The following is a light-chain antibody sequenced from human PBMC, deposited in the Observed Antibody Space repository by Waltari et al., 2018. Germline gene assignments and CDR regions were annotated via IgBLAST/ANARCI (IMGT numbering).Light chain of an antibody. J-gene: IGLJ3*02. CDR3: SSYTSISTLV. V-gene: IGLV2-14*01. CDR2: DVS. CDR1: SSDVGGYNY. Sequence: QSALTQPASVSGSPGQSITISCTRTSSDVGGYNYVSWFQQHPGRAPKLMIYDVSKRPSGVSNRFSGSKSGNAASLTISGLQAEDEADYYCSSYTSISTLVFGVGTKVTVL.